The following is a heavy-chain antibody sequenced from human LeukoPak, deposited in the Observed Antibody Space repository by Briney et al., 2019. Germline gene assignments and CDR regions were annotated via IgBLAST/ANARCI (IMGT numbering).Heavy chain of an antibody. CDR1: GFTVSSNY. V-gene: IGHV3-53*01. CDR3: AKSREAARYYFDY. J-gene: IGHJ4*02. Sequence: PGGSLRLSCAASGFTVSSNYMSWVRQAPGKGLEWVSVIYSGGSTYYADSVKGRFTISRDNSKTTLYLQMNSLTAEDTAVYHCAKSREAARYYFDYWGQGTLVTVSS. CDR2: IYSGGST. D-gene: IGHD5-24*01.